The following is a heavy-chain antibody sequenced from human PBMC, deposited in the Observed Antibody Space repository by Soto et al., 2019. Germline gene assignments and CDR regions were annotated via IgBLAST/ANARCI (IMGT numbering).Heavy chain of an antibody. V-gene: IGHV3-7*05. J-gene: IGHJ2*01. Sequence: EVQLVESGGGLVQPGGSLSLSCAASGFTFSSYWMSWVRQAPGKGLEWVANIKDDGSEKYYVDSVKGRFTISRDNAKNSLFLQLNSLRAEDTAVHYCARLSIEGSGGYWYFDLWGRGTLVTVSS. CDR2: IKDDGSEK. CDR3: ARLSIEGSGGYWYFDL. CDR1: GFTFSSYW. D-gene: IGHD1-26*01.